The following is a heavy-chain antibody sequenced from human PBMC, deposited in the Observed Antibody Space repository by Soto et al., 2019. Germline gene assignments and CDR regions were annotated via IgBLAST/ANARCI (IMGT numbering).Heavy chain of an antibody. Sequence: SETLSLTCTVSGGSINTNYWSWIRQPPGKGLEWIGNIYYSGITYYNPSLKSRVAISVDTSKNQFSLKLSSVSAADTAIYYCARSNSGYYKWFDPWGQGTLVTVSS. V-gene: IGHV4-59*04. CDR1: GGSINTNY. D-gene: IGHD3-22*01. J-gene: IGHJ5*02. CDR2: IYYSGIT. CDR3: ARSNSGYYKWFDP.